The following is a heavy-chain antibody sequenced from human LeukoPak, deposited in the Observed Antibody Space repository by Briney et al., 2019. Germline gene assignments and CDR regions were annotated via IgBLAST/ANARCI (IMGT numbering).Heavy chain of an antibody. Sequence: GGSLRLSCAASGFSFSSYCMNWVRQAPGKGLEWVSSISSSGSYIYYADSVKGRFTISRDNAKNPLYLQMNSLRAEDTAVYYCARDEIAVADYDMDVWGQGTTVTVSS. CDR2: ISSSGSYI. V-gene: IGHV3-21*01. D-gene: IGHD6-19*01. CDR1: GFSFSSYC. J-gene: IGHJ6*02. CDR3: ARDEIAVADYDMDV.